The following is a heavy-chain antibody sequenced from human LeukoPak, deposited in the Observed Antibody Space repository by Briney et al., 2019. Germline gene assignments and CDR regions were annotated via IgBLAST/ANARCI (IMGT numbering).Heavy chain of an antibody. CDR2: ISGNGGTT. D-gene: IGHD1-1*01. V-gene: IGHV3-23*01. Sequence: PGGSLRLSCAASGFTFSTYGMNWVRQAPGKGLEWVSVISGNGGTTYYADSVKGRFTISRDNSKNTLYLQMNSLKTEDTAVYYCTTAVWNTGFDYWGQGTLVTVSS. CDR1: GFTFSTYG. J-gene: IGHJ4*02. CDR3: TTAVWNTGFDY.